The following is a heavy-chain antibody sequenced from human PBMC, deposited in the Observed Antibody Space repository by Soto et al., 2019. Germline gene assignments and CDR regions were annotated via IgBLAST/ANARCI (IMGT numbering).Heavy chain of an antibody. CDR2: MYYSGST. CDR1: GGSISSYY. CDR3: ARVLFGGSNWFDP. Sequence: SETLSLTCTVSGGSISSYYWSWVRQPPGKGLEWIGYMYYSGSTNYNPSLKSRVTISVDTSKNQFSLKLSSVTAADTAVYYCARVLFGGSNWFDPWGQGTLVTVSS. J-gene: IGHJ5*02. D-gene: IGHD3-16*01. V-gene: IGHV4-59*01.